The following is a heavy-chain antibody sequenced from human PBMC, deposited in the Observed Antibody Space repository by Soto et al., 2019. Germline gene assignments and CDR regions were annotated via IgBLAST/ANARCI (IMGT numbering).Heavy chain of an antibody. CDR1: GAPFSGHG. CDR3: TAETYCGGGSCPEY. D-gene: IGHD2-15*01. J-gene: IGHJ4*02. CDR2: IKSKKDGGTI. Sequence: EVQLVESGGGLVEPGGSLRLTCAVSGAPFSGHGMCWVRQAPGKGLEWVARIKSKKDGGTIEYAAPVKGRLTISRDDARNTLYLQMNSLKTEDTAIYYCTAETYCGGGSCPEYWGQGTLVTVSS. V-gene: IGHV3-15*01.